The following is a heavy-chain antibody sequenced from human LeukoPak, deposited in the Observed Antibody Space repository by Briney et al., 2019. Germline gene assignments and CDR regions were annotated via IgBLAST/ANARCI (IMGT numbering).Heavy chain of an antibody. Sequence: GESLKISCKGSGYNPTGYWIAWVRQMPGKGLECMGIIYLGDADTRYSPSFQGQVTISADKSINTAYLQWSSLKASDTAMYYCARRAYYESSGYYLFDYWGQGTMVTVSS. CDR3: ARRAYYESSGYYLFDY. V-gene: IGHV5-51*01. J-gene: IGHJ4*02. CDR2: IYLGDADT. D-gene: IGHD3-22*01. CDR1: GYNPTGYW.